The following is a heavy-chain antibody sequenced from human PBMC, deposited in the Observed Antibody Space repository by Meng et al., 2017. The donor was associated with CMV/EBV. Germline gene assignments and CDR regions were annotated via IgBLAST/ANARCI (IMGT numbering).Heavy chain of an antibody. CDR3: ARPDSSGYYDAFDI. D-gene: IGHD3-22*01. Sequence: ASVKVSCKASGYTFTGYYMHWVRQAPGQGLEWMGWINPNSGGTNYAQKFQGRVTMTRDTSISTAYMELRSLRSDDTAVYYCARPDSSGYYDAFDIWGQGTMVTVSS. J-gene: IGHJ3*02. CDR1: GYTFTGYY. V-gene: IGHV1-2*02. CDR2: INPNSGGT.